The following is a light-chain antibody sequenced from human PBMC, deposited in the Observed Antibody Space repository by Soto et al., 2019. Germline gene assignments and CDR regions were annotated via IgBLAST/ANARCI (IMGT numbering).Light chain of an antibody. CDR2: GAP. V-gene: IGKV3-20*01. CDR1: QRVSNNY. CDR3: QQHGTSPPSWT. J-gene: IGKJ1*01. Sequence: ETVLTQSPGTLSWSPGERATLSCRASQRVSNNYLAWYQQKPGQAPRLLIYGAPSRATGIPDRFSGSGSGTDFSLTISRLEPEDSAVYYCQQHGTSPPSWTFGQGTKVEIK.